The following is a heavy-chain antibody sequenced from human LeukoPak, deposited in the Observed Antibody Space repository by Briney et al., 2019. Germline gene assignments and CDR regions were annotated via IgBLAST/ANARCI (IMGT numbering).Heavy chain of an antibody. D-gene: IGHD3-22*01. Sequence: TGGSLRLSCAASGFTFSSYGMHWVRQAPGKGLEWVAVISYDGSNKYYADSVKGRFTISRDNSKNTLYLQMNSLRAEDTAVYYCAKWRRGYYDSSGFDYWGQGTLVTVSS. J-gene: IGHJ4*02. CDR3: AKWRRGYYDSSGFDY. CDR2: ISYDGSNK. V-gene: IGHV3-30*18. CDR1: GFTFSSYG.